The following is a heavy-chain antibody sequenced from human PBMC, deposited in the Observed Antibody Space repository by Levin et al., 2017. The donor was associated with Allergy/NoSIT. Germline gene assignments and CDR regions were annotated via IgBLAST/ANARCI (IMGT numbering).Heavy chain of an antibody. V-gene: IGHV4-59*01. Sequence: SETLSLTCTVSGGSISSYYWSWIRQPPGKGLEWIGYIYYSGSTNYNPSLKSRVTISVDTSKNQFSLKLSSVTAADTAVYYCAGLERGYFDWSPGNYFDYWGQGTLVTVSS. J-gene: IGHJ4*02. CDR2: IYYSGST. CDR3: AGLERGYFDWSPGNYFDY. D-gene: IGHD3-9*01. CDR1: GGSISSYY.